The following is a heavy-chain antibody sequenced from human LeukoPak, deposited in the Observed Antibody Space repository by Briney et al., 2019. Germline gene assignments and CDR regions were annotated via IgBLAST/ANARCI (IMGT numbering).Heavy chain of an antibody. CDR1: GGSISSSSYY. CDR3: ARDPTTRIAAAGYFDY. CDR2: IYYSGTT. V-gene: IGHV4-39*07. Sequence: SETLSLTCTVSGGSISSSSYYWGWIRQPPGKGLEWIGSIYYSGTTYYNPSLKSRVTISVDTSKNQFSLKLSSVTAADTAVYYCARDPTTRIAAAGYFDYWGQGTLVTVSS. J-gene: IGHJ4*02. D-gene: IGHD6-13*01.